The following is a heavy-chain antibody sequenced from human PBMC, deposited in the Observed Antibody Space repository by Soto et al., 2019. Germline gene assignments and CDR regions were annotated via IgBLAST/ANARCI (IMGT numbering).Heavy chain of an antibody. CDR3: AKDLYYDFWSGYYRRTPYYYYGMDV. CDR2: ISGSGGST. CDR1: GFTFSSYA. D-gene: IGHD3-3*01. J-gene: IGHJ6*02. Sequence: LRLSCAASGFTFSSYAMSWVRQAPGKGLEWVSAISGSGGSTYYADSVKGRFTISRDNSKNTLYLQMNSLRAEDTAVYYCAKDLYYDFWSGYYRRTPYYYYGMDVWGQGTTVTVSS. V-gene: IGHV3-23*01.